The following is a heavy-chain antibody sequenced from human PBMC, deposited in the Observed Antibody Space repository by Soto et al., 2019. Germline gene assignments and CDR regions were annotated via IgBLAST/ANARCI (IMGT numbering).Heavy chain of an antibody. V-gene: IGHV4-39*01. CDR2: IYYSGST. CDR1: GGSISSSSYY. CDR3: ARHPARVAAAGIH. J-gene: IGHJ4*02. D-gene: IGHD6-13*01. Sequence: QLQLQESGPGLVKPSETLSLTCTVSGGSISSSSYYWGWIRQPPGKGLEWIGSIYYSGSTYYNPFLKSRVTISVDTSKNQFSLKLRSVTSADTAVYYCARHPARVAAAGIHWGQGTLVTVSS.